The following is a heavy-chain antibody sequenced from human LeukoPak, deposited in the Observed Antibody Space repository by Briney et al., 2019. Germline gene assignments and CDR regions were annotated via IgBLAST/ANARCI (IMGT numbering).Heavy chain of an antibody. CDR3: TTYIVVVPAAVLTDY. V-gene: IGHV3-15*01. J-gene: IGHJ4*02. D-gene: IGHD2-2*01. Sequence: GGSLRLSCAASGFTFSNAWMSWVRQAPGKGLEWVGRIKSKTDGGTTDYAAPVKGRFTISRDDSKNTLYLQMNSLKTEDTAVYYCTTYIVVVPAAVLTDYWGPGTLVTVSS. CDR2: IKSKTDGGTT. CDR1: GFTFSNAW.